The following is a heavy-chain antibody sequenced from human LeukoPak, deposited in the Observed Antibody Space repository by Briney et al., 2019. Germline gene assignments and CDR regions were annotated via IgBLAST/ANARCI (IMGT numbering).Heavy chain of an antibody. J-gene: IGHJ4*02. Sequence: SETLSLTCTVSGGSISSSSYYWGWIRQPPGKGLEWIGSIYHSGSTYYNPSLKSRVTISVDTSKNQFSLKLSSVTAADTAVYYCTRLLINQLLDYWGQGILVTVSS. CDR3: TRLLINQLLDY. CDR1: GGSISSSSYY. D-gene: IGHD2-2*01. CDR2: IYHSGST. V-gene: IGHV4-39*01.